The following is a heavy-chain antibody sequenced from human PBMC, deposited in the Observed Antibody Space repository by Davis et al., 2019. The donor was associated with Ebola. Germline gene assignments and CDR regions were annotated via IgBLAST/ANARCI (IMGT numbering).Heavy chain of an antibody. CDR1: GFTFSSYW. Sequence: GESLKISCAASGFTFSSYWMSWVRQALGKGLQWVANIKQDGSEKYYMDSVKGRFTVSRDNAKNSLDLQMNSLRAEDTAMYYCARGSCSGGSCRTYYYYGMDVWGQGATVTVSS. D-gene: IGHD2-15*01. J-gene: IGHJ6*02. V-gene: IGHV3-7*01. CDR3: ARGSCSGGSCRTYYYYGMDV. CDR2: IKQDGSEK.